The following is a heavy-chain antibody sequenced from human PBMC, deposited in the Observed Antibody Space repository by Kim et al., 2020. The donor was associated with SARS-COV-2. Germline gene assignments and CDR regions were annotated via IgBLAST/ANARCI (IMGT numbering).Heavy chain of an antibody. CDR3: ARDYWAGYSGYDLVDY. CDR2: IKQDGSEK. Sequence: GGSLRLSCAASGFTFSSYWMSWVRQAPGKGLEWVANIKQDGSEKYYVDSVKGRFTISRDNAKNSLYLQMNSLRAEDTAVYYCARDYWAGYSGYDLVDYWGQGTLVTVSS. CDR1: GFTFSSYW. J-gene: IGHJ4*02. D-gene: IGHD5-12*01. V-gene: IGHV3-7*03.